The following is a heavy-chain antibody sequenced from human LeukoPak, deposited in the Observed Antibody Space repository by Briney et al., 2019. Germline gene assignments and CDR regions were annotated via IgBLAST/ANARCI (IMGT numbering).Heavy chain of an antibody. D-gene: IGHD1-26*01. Sequence: PGGSLRLSCAASGFTFSSHWLNWVRRAPGKGLDRVAIINQDGGSIGYGDSVKGRFTISRDSAKNSLYLQMNSLRVDDTAVYYCVRDPGGGAYDLWGQGTMVTVSS. CDR1: GFTFSSHW. V-gene: IGHV3-7*03. CDR2: INQDGGSI. J-gene: IGHJ3*01. CDR3: VRDPGGGAYDL.